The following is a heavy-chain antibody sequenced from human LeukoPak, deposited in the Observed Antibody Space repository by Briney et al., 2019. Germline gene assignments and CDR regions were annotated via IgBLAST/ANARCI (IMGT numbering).Heavy chain of an antibody. D-gene: IGHD3-9*01. CDR2: IYYSGST. J-gene: IGHJ4*02. CDR1: GGSISSYY. CDR3: ARGIVLRYYVWLSGFDY. V-gene: IGHV4-59*01. Sequence: VKPSETLSLTCTVSGGSISSYYWSWIRQPPGKGLEWIGNIYYSGSTNYNPSLKSRVTISVDTYKNQFSLKLSSVTAADTAGYYCARGIVLRYYVWLSGFDYWGQGTLVSVSS.